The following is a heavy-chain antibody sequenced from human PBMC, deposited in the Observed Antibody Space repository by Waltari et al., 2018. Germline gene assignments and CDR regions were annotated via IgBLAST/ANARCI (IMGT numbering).Heavy chain of an antibody. V-gene: IGHV3-23*04. CDR1: GFTFNNHA. CDR2: ISGNGGST. D-gene: IGHD3-10*01. J-gene: IGHJ6*01. CDR3: AKSWTYYYYGMDV. Sequence: EELLVESGGGFVQPGGSLRLSCGASGFTFNNHAMSWVRQAPGEGLEWVASISGNGGSTYYTVSVKGRFTISRDNSKNTLFLQMDNLRPEDTAKYYCAKSWTYYYYGMDVWGQGITATVSS.